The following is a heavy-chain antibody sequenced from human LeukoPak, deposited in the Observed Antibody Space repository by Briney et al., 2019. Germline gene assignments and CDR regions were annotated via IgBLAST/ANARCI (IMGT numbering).Heavy chain of an antibody. V-gene: IGHV3-64*01. CDR1: GFTFSSYT. CDR3: ARERNGYYNDY. CDR2: IISNGSST. J-gene: IGHJ4*02. Sequence: PGGSLRLSCAASGFTFSSYTMHWVRQAPGEGLEFVSAIISNGSSTYYANSVKGRFTISRDNSKNTLYLQMGSLRAEDMAVYYCARERNGYYNDYWGQGTLVTVSS. D-gene: IGHD3-3*01.